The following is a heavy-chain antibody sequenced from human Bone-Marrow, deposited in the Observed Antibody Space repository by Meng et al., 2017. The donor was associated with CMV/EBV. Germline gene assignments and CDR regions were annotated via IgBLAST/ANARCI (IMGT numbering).Heavy chain of an antibody. CDR2: IRNNGRTV. J-gene: IGHJ3*02. D-gene: IGHD6-13*01. CDR3: ARHRAAASPDAFDI. Sequence: GGSLRLSCAASGFTFSDYYMSWIRQAPGKGPQWVSYIRNNGRTVDSADSVKGRFTISRDNAKNSLFLHMNSLRAEDTAIYYCARHRAAASPDAFDIWGQGTMVTVSS. V-gene: IGHV3-11*01. CDR1: GFTFSDYY.